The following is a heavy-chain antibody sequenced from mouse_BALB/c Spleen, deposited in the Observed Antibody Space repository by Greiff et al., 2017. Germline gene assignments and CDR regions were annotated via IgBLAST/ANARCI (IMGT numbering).Heavy chain of an antibody. J-gene: IGHJ4*01. CDR1: GYSITSDYA. Sequence: ESGPGLVKPSQSLSLTCTVTGYSITSDYAWNWIRQFPGNKLEWMGYISYSGSTSYNPSLKSRISITRDTSKNQFFLQLNSVTTEDTATYYCARTYYGSRGYYYAMDYWGQGTSVTVSS. D-gene: IGHD1-1*01. CDR3: ARTYYGSRGYYYAMDY. CDR2: ISYSGST. V-gene: IGHV3-2*02.